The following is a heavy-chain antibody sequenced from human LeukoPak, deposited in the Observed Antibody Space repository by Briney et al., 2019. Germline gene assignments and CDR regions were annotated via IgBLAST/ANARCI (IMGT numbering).Heavy chain of an antibody. CDR2: ISGSGGST. J-gene: IGHJ4*02. Sequence: GGSLRLSCASSGFTFNSYAMNWVRQAPGKGLEWVSGISGSGGSTHYADSVKGRFTISRDNSENTLYLQMNSLRAEDTAVYYCAKDSKYCSSTSCYYYFDYWSQGTLVTVSS. CDR1: GFTFNSYA. CDR3: AKDSKYCSSTSCYYYFDY. D-gene: IGHD2-2*01. V-gene: IGHV3-23*01.